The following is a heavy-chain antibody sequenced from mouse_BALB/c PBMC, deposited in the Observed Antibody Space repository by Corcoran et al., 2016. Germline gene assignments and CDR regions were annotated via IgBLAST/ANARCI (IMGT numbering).Heavy chain of an antibody. V-gene: IGHV1-26*01. D-gene: IGHD1-1*01. Sequence: EVQLQQSGPELVKPGASVKISCKASGYSFTGYYMHWVKQSHVKSLEWIGRINPYNGATSYNQNFKDKASLTVDKSSSTAYMELHSLTSEDSAVYYCARSGEGKITTVATWFAYWGQGTLVTVSA. CDR2: INPYNGAT. CDR1: GYSFTGYY. CDR3: ARSGEGKITTVATWFAY. J-gene: IGHJ3*01.